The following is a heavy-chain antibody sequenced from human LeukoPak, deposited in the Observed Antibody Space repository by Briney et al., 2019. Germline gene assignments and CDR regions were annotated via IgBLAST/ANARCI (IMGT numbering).Heavy chain of an antibody. V-gene: IGHV2-5*02. CDR2: IYWDDDK. D-gene: IGHD3-10*01. CDR3: AHSPSITMVRGVIGEFDH. Sequence: SGPTLVKPTQTLTLTCAFSGFSLRTSGVGVGWIRQPPGKALEWLALIYWDDDKRYSPSLKSRLTITKDTSKNQVVLTMTNMDPVDTATYYCAHSPSITMVRGVIGEFDHWGQGTLVTVSS. CDR1: GFSLRTSGVG. J-gene: IGHJ4*02.